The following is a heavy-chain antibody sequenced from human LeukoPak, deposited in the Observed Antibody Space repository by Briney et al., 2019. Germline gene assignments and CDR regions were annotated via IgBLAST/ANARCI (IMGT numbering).Heavy chain of an antibody. Sequence: GGSLRLSCAASGFTFSSYGMHWVRQAPGKGLEWVAFIRYDGSNKYYADSVKGRFTISRDNSKNTLYLQMNSLRAEDTAVYYCSKSGVVGARNYYYYYMDVWGKGTTVTVSS. CDR3: SKSGVVGARNYYYYYMDV. CDR1: GFTFSSYG. CDR2: IRYDGSNK. D-gene: IGHD3-3*01. J-gene: IGHJ6*03. V-gene: IGHV3-30*02.